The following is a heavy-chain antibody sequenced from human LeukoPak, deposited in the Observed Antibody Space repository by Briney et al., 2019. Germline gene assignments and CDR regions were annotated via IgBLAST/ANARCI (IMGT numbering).Heavy chain of an antibody. CDR1: GGTFSSYA. D-gene: IGHD5-18*01. Sequence: ASVKVSCKASGGTFSSYAISWVRQAPGQGLEWMGGIIPIFGTANYAQKFQGRVTITTDESTSTAYMELSSLRSEDTAVYYCASSTGYSYGSGSWDLRYWGQGTLVTVSS. J-gene: IGHJ4*02. CDR2: IIPIFGTA. CDR3: ASSTGYSYGSGSWDLRY. V-gene: IGHV1-69*05.